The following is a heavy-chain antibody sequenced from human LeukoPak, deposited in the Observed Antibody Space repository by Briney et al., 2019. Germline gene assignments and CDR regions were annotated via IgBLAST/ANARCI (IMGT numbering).Heavy chain of an antibody. V-gene: IGHV4-4*07. CDR2: MYTTGST. D-gene: IGHD6-19*01. Sequence: SETLSLTCTVSGDSISSYIWSWIRQPAGKGLEWIGRMYTTGSTNYNPSLKSRVTMAVDTSKNQFSLKLSSVTAADTAVYYCARHVEQRLAPFDYWGQGILVTVSS. J-gene: IGHJ4*02. CDR1: GDSISSYI. CDR3: ARHVEQRLAPFDY.